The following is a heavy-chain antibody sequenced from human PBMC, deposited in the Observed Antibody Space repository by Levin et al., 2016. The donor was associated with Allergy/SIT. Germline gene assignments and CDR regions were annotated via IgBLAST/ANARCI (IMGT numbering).Heavy chain of an antibody. D-gene: IGHD3-3*01. Sequence: SETLSLTCTVSGASISSGSYYWSWIRQPAGQGLEWIGRIYNKGSTKYNPSLKSRVTLSVDPSKSQFSLDLSSVTAADTAIYYCARDRALGWSGVNTHFDSWGQGILVTVSS. CDR1: GASISSGSYY. CDR3: ARDRALGWSGVNTHFDS. V-gene: IGHV4-61*02. J-gene: IGHJ4*02. CDR2: IYNKGST.